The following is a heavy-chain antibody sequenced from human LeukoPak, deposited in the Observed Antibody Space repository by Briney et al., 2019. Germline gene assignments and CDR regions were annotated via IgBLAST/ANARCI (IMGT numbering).Heavy chain of an antibody. D-gene: IGHD5-18*01. CDR3: ARDFRNTAHDY. Sequence: GGSLRLSCAASGFTVSSNYMSWVRQAPGKGLEWVSVTYSGGSTYYADSVKGRFTISRDNSKNTLYLQMNSLRAEDTAVYYCARDFRNTAHDYWGQGTLVTVSS. CDR2: TYSGGST. V-gene: IGHV3-53*01. CDR1: GFTVSSNY. J-gene: IGHJ4*02.